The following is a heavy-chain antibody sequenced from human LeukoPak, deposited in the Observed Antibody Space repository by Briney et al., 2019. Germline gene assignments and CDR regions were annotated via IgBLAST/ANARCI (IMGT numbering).Heavy chain of an antibody. J-gene: IGHJ1*01. CDR1: GGSISSYH. CDR2: IYYSGST. V-gene: IGHV4-59*01. Sequence: PSETLSLTCTVSGGSISSYHWSWIRQPPGKGLECIGFIYYSGSTNYNPSLKSRVTISVDTSKNQFSLKLSSVAAADMAVYYCARGEWELLNFQHWGQGTLVTVSS. CDR3: ARGEWELLNFQH. D-gene: IGHD1-26*01.